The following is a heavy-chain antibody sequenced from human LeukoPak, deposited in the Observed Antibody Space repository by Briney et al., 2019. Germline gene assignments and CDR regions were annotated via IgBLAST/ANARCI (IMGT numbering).Heavy chain of an antibody. J-gene: IGHJ4*02. CDR1: GSTFTRHG. D-gene: IGHD3-3*01. CDR3: ARDPSNTSGYYVYLDY. Sequence: ASVKVSCKPSGSTFTRHGISWVRQSPGHGLGWMGWIRGYNGDTKYEQKTQGRVTMNTAASPSTAYMELTSLRSDHTAVYYCARDPSNTSGYYVYLDYSGQG. CDR2: IRGYNGDT. V-gene: IGHV1-18*01.